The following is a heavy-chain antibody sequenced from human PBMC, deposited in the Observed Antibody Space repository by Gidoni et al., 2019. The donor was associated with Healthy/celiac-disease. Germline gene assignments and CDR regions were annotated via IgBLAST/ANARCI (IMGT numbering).Heavy chain of an antibody. CDR3: ARGDYGSSGLDY. CDR2: IDHSGRT. Sequence: QVQLQQWGAGLLKPSATLSLTCAVCGGSVSGYFWNWIRQPRGKGLEWIGEIDHSGRTNYNPSLKSRVSISIDTSKNQCSLELSSVTAADAAVYYCARGDYGSSGLDYWGQGTLVTVSS. V-gene: IGHV4-34*01. CDR1: GGSVSGYF. J-gene: IGHJ4*02. D-gene: IGHD3-22*01.